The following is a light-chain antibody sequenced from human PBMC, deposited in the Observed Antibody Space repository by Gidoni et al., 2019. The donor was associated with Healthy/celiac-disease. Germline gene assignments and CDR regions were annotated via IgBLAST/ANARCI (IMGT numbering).Light chain of an antibody. V-gene: IGKV3-20*01. CDR2: GAS. CDR1: QSVSSSY. CDR3: QQYGSSPPLT. Sequence: EIVLTQSPGTLSLSPGERATLAFRASQSVSSSYLAWYQRKPGQAPRLLIYGASSRATGIPDRFSVSGSGTDFTLTISRLEPEDFAVYYCQQYGSSPPLTFGGGTKVEIK. J-gene: IGKJ4*01.